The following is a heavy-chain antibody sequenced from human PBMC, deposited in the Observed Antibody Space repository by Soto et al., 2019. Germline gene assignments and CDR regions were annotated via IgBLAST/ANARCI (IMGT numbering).Heavy chain of an antibody. D-gene: IGHD5-12*01. CDR2: IYYSGST. CDR1: GGSISSYY. CDR3: ARDNGGYDFGGAFDI. Sequence: ASETLSLSCTFSGGSISSYYWSWIRQPPGKGLEWIGYIYYSGSTNYNPSLKSRVTISVDTSKNQFSLKLRSVTAADTAVYYCARDNGGYDFGGAFDIWGQGTMGTVSS. J-gene: IGHJ3*02. V-gene: IGHV4-59*01.